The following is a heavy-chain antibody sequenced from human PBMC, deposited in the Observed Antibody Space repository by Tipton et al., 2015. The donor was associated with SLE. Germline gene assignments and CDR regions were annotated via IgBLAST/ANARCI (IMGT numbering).Heavy chain of an antibody. CDR3: ARRDSSSWSPIDF. CDR1: GGSFSGHY. CDR2: IYYSGST. V-gene: IGHV4-34*01. Sequence: TLSLTCEVYGGSFSGHYWSWIRQPPGKGLEWIGYIYYSGSTYYNPSLKSRVTISVDTSKNQLSLKMTSVTAADTAVYYCARRDSSSWSPIDFWGQGTLVTVSS. D-gene: IGHD6-13*01. J-gene: IGHJ4*02.